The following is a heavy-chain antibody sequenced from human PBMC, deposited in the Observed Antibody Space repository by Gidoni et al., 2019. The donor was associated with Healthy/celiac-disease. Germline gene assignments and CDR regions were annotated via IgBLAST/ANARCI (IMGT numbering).Heavy chain of an antibody. D-gene: IGHD6-25*01. J-gene: IGHJ4*02. Sequence: IRQPPGKGLEWIGYIYYSGSTYYNPSLKSRVTISVDTSKNQFSLKLSSVTAADTAVYYCARDRLFSYFDYWGQGTLVTVSS. CDR2: IYYSGST. V-gene: IGHV4-30-4*01. CDR3: ARDRLFSYFDY.